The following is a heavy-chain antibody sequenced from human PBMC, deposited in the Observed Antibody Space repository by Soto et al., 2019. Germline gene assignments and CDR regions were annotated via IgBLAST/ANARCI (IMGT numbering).Heavy chain of an antibody. CDR2: VHPGDSDI. V-gene: IGHV5-51*01. CDR3: ARRLYYYDKSPNYLGWFDP. J-gene: IGHJ5*02. Sequence: LGEYLKISCKGSGYNFADYWIAWVRQMPGKGLEWMGIVHPGDSDIRYNPSFQGQVTISADRSISTAYLQWSSLKASDSAIYFCARRLYYYDKSPNYLGWFDPWGQGTLVTVSS. CDR1: GYNFADYW. D-gene: IGHD3-22*01.